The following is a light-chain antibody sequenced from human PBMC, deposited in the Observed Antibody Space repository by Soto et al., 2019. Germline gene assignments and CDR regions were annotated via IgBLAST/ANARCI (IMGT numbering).Light chain of an antibody. J-gene: IGKJ1*01. CDR3: QQYGTSHLAWT. CDR1: QSVNINY. Sequence: EIVLTQSPGTLSLSPGERATLSCRASQSVNINYFAWYQQKPGQPPRLLIYSTSIRATGIPDRFSGSGSRADFTLTINRLEPEDFALYFCQQYGTSHLAWTFGQGTKL. V-gene: IGKV3-20*01. CDR2: STS.